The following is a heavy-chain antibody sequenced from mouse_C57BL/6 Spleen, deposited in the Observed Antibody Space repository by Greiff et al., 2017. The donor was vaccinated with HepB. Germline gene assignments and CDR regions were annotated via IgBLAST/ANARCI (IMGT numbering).Heavy chain of an antibody. CDR2: ISSGGDYI. CDR3: TRDRKGDYGLDY. CDR1: GFTFSSYA. D-gene: IGHD2-4*01. J-gene: IGHJ2*01. V-gene: IGHV5-9-1*02. Sequence: EVMLVESGEGLVKPGGSLKLSCAASGFTFSSYAMSWVRQTPEKRLEWVAYISSGGDYIYYADTVKVRFTISRDNARNTLYLQMSSLKSEDTAMYYCTRDRKGDYGLDYWGQGTTLTVSS.